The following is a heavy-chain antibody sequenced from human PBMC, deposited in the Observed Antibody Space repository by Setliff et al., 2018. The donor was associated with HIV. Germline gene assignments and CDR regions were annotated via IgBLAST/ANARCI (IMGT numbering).Heavy chain of an antibody. J-gene: IGHJ4*02. V-gene: IGHV1-18*01. CDR3: AREYGAVRKYIDY. CDR1: GYTFAGYG. Sequence: GASVKVSCKASGYTFAGYGIHWVRQAPGQGLEWMGWISAFNGPTNYAQKFQGRVTITPDTSTSTAYMELRSLRSDDTAVYYCAREYGAVRKYIDYWGQGTLVTVSS. CDR2: ISAFNGPT. D-gene: IGHD3-10*01.